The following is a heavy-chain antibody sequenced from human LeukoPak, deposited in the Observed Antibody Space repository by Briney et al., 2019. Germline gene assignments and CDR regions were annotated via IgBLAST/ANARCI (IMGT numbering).Heavy chain of an antibody. Sequence: GASVKVSCKASGGTFSSYAISWVRQAPGQGLEWMGRIIPIFGTANYAQKFQGRVTITTDESTSTAYMELSSLRSEDTAVYYCARGLRRKDGHNYLPFDYWGQGTLVTVSS. CDR1: GGTFSSYA. D-gene: IGHD5-24*01. V-gene: IGHV1-69*05. CDR3: ARGLRRKDGHNYLPFDY. J-gene: IGHJ4*02. CDR2: IIPIFGTA.